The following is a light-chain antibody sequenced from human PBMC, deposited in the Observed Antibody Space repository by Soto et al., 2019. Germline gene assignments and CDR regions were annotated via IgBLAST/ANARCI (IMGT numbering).Light chain of an antibody. Sequence: DIQMTQSPSAMSASVGDRVTITCRASQGINNYLAWFQQKPGKVPERLIYAASSLQSGVPSRFSGSGSGTEFTLTISSLQPEDFATYYCLHHQSYPFTFGQGTKLEIK. CDR1: QGINNY. CDR3: LHHQSYPFT. V-gene: IGKV1-17*03. J-gene: IGKJ2*01. CDR2: AAS.